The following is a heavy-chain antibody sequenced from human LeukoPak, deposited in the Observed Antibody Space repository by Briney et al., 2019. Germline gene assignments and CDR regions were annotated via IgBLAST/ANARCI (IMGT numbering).Heavy chain of an antibody. V-gene: IGHV3-30*02. CDR3: AKGPGAGSYYHNYYYYYMDV. J-gene: IGHJ6*03. D-gene: IGHD3-10*01. CDR1: GFTFSSYG. Sequence: GGSLRLSCAASGFTFSSYGMHWVRQAPGKGLEWVAFIRYDGSNKYYADSVKGRFTISRDNSKNTLYLQMNSLRAEDTAVYYCAKGPGAGSYYHNYYYYYMDVWGKGTTVTISS. CDR2: IRYDGSNK.